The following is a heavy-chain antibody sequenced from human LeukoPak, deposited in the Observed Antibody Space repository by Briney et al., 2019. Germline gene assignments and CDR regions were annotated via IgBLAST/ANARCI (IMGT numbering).Heavy chain of an antibody. CDR2: INSDGSST. J-gene: IGHJ4*02. Sequence: PGRSLRLSCAASGFTFSNYAMNWVRQAPGKGLVWVSRINSDGSSTSYADSVKGRFTISRDNAKNTLYLQMNSLRAEDTAVYYCATLGRYSGSYYGYWGQGTLVTVSS. V-gene: IGHV3-74*01. CDR1: GFTFSNYA. D-gene: IGHD1-26*01. CDR3: ATLGRYSGSYYGY.